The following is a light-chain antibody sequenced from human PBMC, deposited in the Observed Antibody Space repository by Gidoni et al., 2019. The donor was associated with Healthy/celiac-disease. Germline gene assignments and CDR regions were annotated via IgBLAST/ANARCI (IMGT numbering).Light chain of an antibody. J-gene: IGKJ4*01. CDR3: QQRSNLPPLT. V-gene: IGKV3-11*01. Sequence: EIVLTQSPATLSLSPGERATLSCRASQSVSSYLAWYQQNPGQAPGLLSDDASNRATGIPARFSGRGSGTDFTLTISSLEPEDFAVYYCQQRSNLPPLTFGGGTKVEIK. CDR2: DAS. CDR1: QSVSSY.